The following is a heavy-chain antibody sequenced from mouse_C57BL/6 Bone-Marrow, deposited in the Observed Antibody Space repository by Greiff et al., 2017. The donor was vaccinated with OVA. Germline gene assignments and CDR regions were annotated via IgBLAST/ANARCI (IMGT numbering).Heavy chain of an antibody. CDR1: GFSLTSYG. J-gene: IGHJ4*01. Sequence: VKLVESGPGLVQPSQSLSITCTVSGFSLTSYGVHWVRQSPGKGLEWLGVIWSGGSTDYNAAFISRLSISKDNSKSQVFFKMNSLQADDTAIYYCARIITTVVDYYAMYYWGQGTSVTGSA. CDR3: ARIITTVVDYYAMYY. V-gene: IGHV2-2*01. CDR2: IWSGGST. D-gene: IGHD1-1*01.